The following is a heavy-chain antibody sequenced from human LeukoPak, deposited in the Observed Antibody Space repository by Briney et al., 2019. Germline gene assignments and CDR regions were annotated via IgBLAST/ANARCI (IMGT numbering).Heavy chain of an antibody. CDR3: ARGGGSYQPYYYYGMDV. CDR1: GGTFSSYA. Sequence: ASVKVSCKASGGTFSSYAISWVRQATGQGLEWMGWMNPNSGNTGYAQKFQGRVTMTRNTSISTAYMELSSLRSEDTAVYYCARGGGSYQPYYYYGMDVWGQGTTVTVSS. V-gene: IGHV1-8*02. J-gene: IGHJ6*02. CDR2: MNPNSGNT. D-gene: IGHD1-26*01.